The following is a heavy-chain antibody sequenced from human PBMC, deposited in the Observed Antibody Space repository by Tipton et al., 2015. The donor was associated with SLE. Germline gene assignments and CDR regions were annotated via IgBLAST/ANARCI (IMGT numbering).Heavy chain of an antibody. CDR1: GFTFSSYP. CDR3: ASQLLFYYYGMDV. J-gene: IGHJ6*02. CDR2: ISSDGSNK. Sequence: RSLRLSCAASGFTFSSYPIYWVRQAPGKGLEWVAVISSDGSNKNYADSVKGRFTISRDNSRNTLYLQMKSLRAEDTAVYLCASQLLFYYYGMDVWGQGTTVTVSS. D-gene: IGHD3-10*01. V-gene: IGHV3-30*04.